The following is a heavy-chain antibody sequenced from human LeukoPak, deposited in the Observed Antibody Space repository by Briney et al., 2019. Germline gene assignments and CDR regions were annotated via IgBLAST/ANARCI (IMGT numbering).Heavy chain of an antibody. CDR1: GGSFSGYY. CDR3: ARDPFPTVTTVRWHYYYYYMDV. V-gene: IGHV4-34*01. Sequence: SETLSLTCAVYGGSFSGYYWSWIRQPPGKGLEWIGEINHSGSTNYNPSLKSRVTISVDTSKNQFSLKLSSVTAADTAVYYCARDPFPTVTTVRWHYYYYYMDVWGKGTTVTVSS. CDR2: INHSGST. J-gene: IGHJ6*03. D-gene: IGHD4-17*01.